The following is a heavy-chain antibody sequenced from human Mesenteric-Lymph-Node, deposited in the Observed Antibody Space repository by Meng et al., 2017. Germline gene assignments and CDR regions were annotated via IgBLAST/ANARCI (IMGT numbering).Heavy chain of an antibody. Sequence: SETLSLTCTVSGGSISSYYWSWIRQPPGKGLEWIGSIYYTGSTYYNPSLKSRVTISLDTSKNQFSLKLSSVTAADTAVYYCARKKLGVGFDYWGQGTLVTVSS. CDR2: IYYTGST. CDR3: ARKKLGVGFDY. V-gene: IGHV4-39*07. D-gene: IGHD7-27*01. CDR1: GGSISSYY. J-gene: IGHJ4*02.